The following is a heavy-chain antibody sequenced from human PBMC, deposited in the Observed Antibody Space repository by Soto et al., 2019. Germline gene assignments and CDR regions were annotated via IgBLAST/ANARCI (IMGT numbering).Heavy chain of an antibody. D-gene: IGHD3-10*01. J-gene: IGHJ3*01. Sequence: QVQLVESGGGVVQPGTSLRLSCAASGFTFSDYALHWVRQAPGKGLEWVAVLSDDDSIAHYADSVRGRFSISRDNAKNTFYLLLNSLRADATAVYFCAKVGPYGDFLSAFDLWGQGTMVTVSS. CDR3: AKVGPYGDFLSAFDL. CDR1: GFTFSDYA. CDR2: LSDDDSIA. V-gene: IGHV3-30*18.